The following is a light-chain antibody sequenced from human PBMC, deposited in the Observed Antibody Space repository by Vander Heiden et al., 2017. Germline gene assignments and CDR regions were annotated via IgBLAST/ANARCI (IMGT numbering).Light chain of an antibody. CDR1: RSNLAAGFD. V-gene: IGLV1-40*01. Sequence: QSVLTQPPAVSGAPGQRVTISCNGSRSNLAAGFDVHWYQQLPGAAPKLLIYGKSNRPSGVPDRFSDSKSDTSASLAITGLQAEDEADYYCQSYDSSLSAWVFGGGTKLTV. J-gene: IGLJ3*02. CDR3: QSYDSSLSAWV. CDR2: GKS.